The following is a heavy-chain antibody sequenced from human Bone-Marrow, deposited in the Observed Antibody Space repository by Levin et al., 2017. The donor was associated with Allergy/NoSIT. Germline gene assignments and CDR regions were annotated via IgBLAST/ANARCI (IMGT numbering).Heavy chain of an antibody. CDR1: GFTFDDYT. J-gene: IGHJ4*02. D-gene: IGHD3-3*02. CDR3: VKGLLDYFDY. CDR2: IRWDGGST. V-gene: IGHV3-43*01. Sequence: SCAASGFTFDDYTMHWVRQAPGKGLEWVSLIRWDGGSTEYADSVKGRFTISRDNSKKSLYLQMNSLTTADTALYYCVKGLLDYFDYWGQGTLVTVSS.